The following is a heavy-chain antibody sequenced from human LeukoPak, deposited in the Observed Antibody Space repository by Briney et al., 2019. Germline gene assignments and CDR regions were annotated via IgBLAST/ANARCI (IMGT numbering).Heavy chain of an antibody. V-gene: IGHV3-11*01. J-gene: IGHJ4*02. CDR3: ARENSSSSCFDY. CDR1: GFTFSDYT. Sequence: PGRSLRLSCAASGFTFSDYTMSWVRQAPGKGLEWVSYISSSGVTTQYADSVKGRFTISIDNAKKTLYLQMNSLRAEDTAVYFCARENSSSSCFDYWGQGTRVTVS. D-gene: IGHD6-13*01. CDR2: ISSSGVTT.